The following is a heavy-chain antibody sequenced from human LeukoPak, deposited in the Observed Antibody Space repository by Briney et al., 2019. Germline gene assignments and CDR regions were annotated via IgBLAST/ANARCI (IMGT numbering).Heavy chain of an antibody. CDR1: GGSVTGYY. CDR2: IHYSGGT. V-gene: IGHV4-59*02. CDR3: ARELLGGTESGSYSLWSYMDV. Sequence: SETLSLTCSVSGGSVTGYYGTWIRQPPGKGLEWIGYIHYSGGTKYNPSLQSRVTISVDTSKNQFSLKVRSVTAADMAVYYCARELLGGTESGSYSLWSYMDVWGKGTTVTVSS. J-gene: IGHJ6*03. D-gene: IGHD3-16*01.